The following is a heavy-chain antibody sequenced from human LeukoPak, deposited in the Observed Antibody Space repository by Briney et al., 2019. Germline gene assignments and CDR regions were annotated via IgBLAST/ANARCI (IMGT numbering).Heavy chain of an antibody. Sequence: SQTLSLTCAVSGGSISSGGYSWGWIRQPPGKGLEWIGYIYHSGSTYYNPSLKSRVTISVDRSKNQFSLKLSSVTAADTAVYYCARGLLLGYCSGGSCYSWFDPWGQGTLVTVSS. CDR3: ARGLLLGYCSGGSCYSWFDP. J-gene: IGHJ5*02. V-gene: IGHV4-30-2*01. CDR1: GGSISSGGYS. D-gene: IGHD2-15*01. CDR2: IYHSGST.